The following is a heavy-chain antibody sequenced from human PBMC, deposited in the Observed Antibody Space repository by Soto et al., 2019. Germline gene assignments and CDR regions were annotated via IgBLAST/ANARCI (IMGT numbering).Heavy chain of an antibody. D-gene: IGHD6-13*01. J-gene: IGHJ4*02. V-gene: IGHV3-74*01. Sequence: GGSLRLSCAASGFTFSSYLMHWVRQAPGKGLVWVSRINSDGSSTSYADSVKGRFTISIDNAKNTLYLEMNSLRAEDTAVYYCAREGSAAAGLPFDYWGQGTLVTVSS. CDR1: GFTFSSYL. CDR3: AREGSAAAGLPFDY. CDR2: INSDGSST.